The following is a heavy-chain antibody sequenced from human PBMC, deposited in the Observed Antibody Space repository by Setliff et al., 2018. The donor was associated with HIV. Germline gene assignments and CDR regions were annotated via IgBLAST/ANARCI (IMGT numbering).Heavy chain of an antibody. J-gene: IGHJ4*02. V-gene: IGHV4-4*02. CDR2: IYNSGST. CDR1: GGSISRSXX. CDR3: ARDWRDYGAMGY. Sequence: SETLSLTCAVSGGSISRSXXXSWVRQPPGKGLEWIGEIYNSGSTNYKPSSKSRVPISVDKAKNKFQRRLSSGTAADTGVDYCARDWRDYGAMGYWGQGTLVTVSS. D-gene: IGHD4-17*01.